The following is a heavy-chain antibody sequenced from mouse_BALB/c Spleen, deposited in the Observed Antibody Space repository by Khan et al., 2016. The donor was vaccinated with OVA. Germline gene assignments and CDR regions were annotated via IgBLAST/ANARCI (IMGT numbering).Heavy chain of an antibody. CDR1: GYTFTSYT. D-gene: IGHD2-14*01. J-gene: IGHJ3*01. CDR2: INPSNDYT. CDR3: VRDGAYHRNDGWFAY. Sequence: VQLQESGAEPARPGASVKMSCKASGYTFTSYTIHWIKKRPGQGLEWIGYINPSNDYTNYNQKFKDKATLTTDKSSTTAYLRLSSLTSDDSAVYNCVRDGAYHRNDGWFAYWGQGTLVTVSA. V-gene: IGHV1-4*01.